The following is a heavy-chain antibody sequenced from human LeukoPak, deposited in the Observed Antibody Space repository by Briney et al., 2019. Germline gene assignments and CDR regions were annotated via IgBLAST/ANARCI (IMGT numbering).Heavy chain of an antibody. CDR2: IFYTGSA. CDR1: GGSVSSGSDY. V-gene: IGHV4-61*01. D-gene: IGHD2-15*01. CDR3: ARDSNCAGGTCYDS. Sequence: SETLSLTCTVSGGSVSSGSDYWSWIRQPPGKGLEWIAYIFYTGSANYSPSLRSRVAISIDTSKNQFSLKLSSVTAADTAVYYCARDSNCAGGTCYDSWGQGTLVTVSS. J-gene: IGHJ4*02.